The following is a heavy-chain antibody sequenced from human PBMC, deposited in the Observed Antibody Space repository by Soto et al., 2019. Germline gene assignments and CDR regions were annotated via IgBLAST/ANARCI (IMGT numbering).Heavy chain of an antibody. CDR2: INHSGST. V-gene: IGHV4-34*01. D-gene: IGHD1-1*01. J-gene: IGHJ2*01. Sequence: SEALCVCCVVYIESFSVFYWSWVGQPPGKGLEWIGEINHSGSTNYNPSLKSRVTISVDTSRNQFSLNLNSVTAADTAVYYCARGANWRVSWYFDLWGRGTMVTVSS. CDR1: IESFSVFY. CDR3: ARGANWRVSWYFDL.